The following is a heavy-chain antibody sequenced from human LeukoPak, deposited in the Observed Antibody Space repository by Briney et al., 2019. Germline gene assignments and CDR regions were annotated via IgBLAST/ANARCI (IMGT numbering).Heavy chain of an antibody. Sequence: PGGSLRLSCAASGFTFSSYGMHWVRQAPGKGLEWVAVISYDGSNKYYADSVKGRFTISRDNSKNTLYLQMNSLRAEDTAVYYCARERLDYGGNSGKAFDIWGQGTMVTVSS. CDR3: ARERLDYGGNSGKAFDI. CDR1: GFTFSSYG. J-gene: IGHJ3*02. V-gene: IGHV3-30*03. CDR2: ISYDGSNK. D-gene: IGHD4-23*01.